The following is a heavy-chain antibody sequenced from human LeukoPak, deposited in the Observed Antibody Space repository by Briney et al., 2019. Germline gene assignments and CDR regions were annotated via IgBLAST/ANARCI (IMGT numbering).Heavy chain of an antibody. J-gene: IGHJ4*02. Sequence: SETLSLTCTVSGGSISSSSYYWGWIRQPPGKGLEWIGSIYYSGSTYYNPSLKSRVTISVDTSKNQFSLKLSSVTAADTAVYYCARVYYDFRKNYFDYWGQGTLVTVSS. V-gene: IGHV4-39*01. CDR2: IYYSGST. CDR3: ARVYYDFRKNYFDY. CDR1: GGSISSSSYY. D-gene: IGHD3-3*01.